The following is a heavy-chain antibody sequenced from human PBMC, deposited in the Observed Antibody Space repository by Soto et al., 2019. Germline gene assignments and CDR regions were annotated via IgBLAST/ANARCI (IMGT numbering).Heavy chain of an antibody. CDR3: ARHLGVVTPYEFDY. CDR1: GYRFTRYW. D-gene: IGHD3-3*01. V-gene: IGHV5-10-1*01. J-gene: IGHJ4*02. CDR2: IDPSDSYT. Sequence: DSLKISCKGSGYRFTRYWISWVRQMPGKGLEWMGRIDPSDSYTNYSPSFQGHVTISADKSISTAYLQWSSLKASDNAMYYWARHLGVVTPYEFDYWCQGTLVSVFS.